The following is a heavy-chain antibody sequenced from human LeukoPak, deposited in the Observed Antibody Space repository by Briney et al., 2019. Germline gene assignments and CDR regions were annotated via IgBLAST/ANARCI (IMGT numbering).Heavy chain of an antibody. V-gene: IGHV3-30*02. J-gene: IGHJ4*02. CDR3: AKARLLWFGELMSPDFDY. Sequence: GGSLRLSCAASGFTFSSYGMHWVRQAPGKGLEWVAVIWYDGSNKYYADSVKGRFTISRDNSKNTLYLQMNSLRAEDTAVYYCAKARLLWFGELMSPDFDYWGQGTLVTVSS. CDR2: IWYDGSNK. D-gene: IGHD3-10*01. CDR1: GFTFSSYG.